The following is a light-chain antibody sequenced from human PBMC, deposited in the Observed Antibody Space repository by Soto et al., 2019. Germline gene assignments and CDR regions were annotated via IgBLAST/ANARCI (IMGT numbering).Light chain of an antibody. Sequence: QSALTQARSVSGSTGQSVIISCIGTSSDVGGYNDVSWYQQHPGKAPNLMMYDVSKRPSGVPDRFSGSKSGNTASLTITGLQAEDEADYYCCSYAGSYTWVFGGGTQLTGL. V-gene: IGLV2-11*01. CDR3: CSYAGSYTWV. CDR1: SSDVGGYND. J-gene: IGLJ3*02. CDR2: DVS.